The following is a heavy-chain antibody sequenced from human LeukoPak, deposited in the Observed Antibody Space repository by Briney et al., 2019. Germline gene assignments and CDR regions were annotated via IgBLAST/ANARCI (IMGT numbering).Heavy chain of an antibody. Sequence: ASVKVSCKASGYTFTGYYMHWVRQAPGQGLEWMGWINPNSGGANYAQKFQGRVTMTRDTSISTAYMELSRLRSDDTAVYYCARARPTVVFGGPYYYMDVWGKGTTVTVSS. CDR1: GYTFTGYY. CDR2: INPNSGGA. J-gene: IGHJ6*03. CDR3: ARARPTVVFGGPYYYMDV. V-gene: IGHV1-2*02. D-gene: IGHD4-23*01.